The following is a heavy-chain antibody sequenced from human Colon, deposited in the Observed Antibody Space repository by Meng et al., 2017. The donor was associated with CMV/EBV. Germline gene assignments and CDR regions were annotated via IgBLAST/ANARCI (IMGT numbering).Heavy chain of an antibody. CDR1: GGTFRSYA. V-gene: IGHV1-69*12. CDR2: IIPIFGTA. Sequence: VQRVQSGGEVKEPGSSVKVSCKASGGTFRSYAISWVRQAPGKGLEWMGGIIPIFGTANYAQKFQGRVTITADESTSTAYMELSSLRSEDTAVYYCARDIDSAEGYWGQGTLVTVSS. CDR3: ARDIDSAEGY. J-gene: IGHJ4*02. D-gene: IGHD1-26*01.